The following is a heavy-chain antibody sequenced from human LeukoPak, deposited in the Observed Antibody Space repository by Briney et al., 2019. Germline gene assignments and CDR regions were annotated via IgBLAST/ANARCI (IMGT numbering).Heavy chain of an antibody. Sequence: SETLSLTCTVSGGSISSSSHYWGWIRQPPGKGLEWIGSIYYSGSTYYNPSLKSRVTISVDTSKNQFSLKLSSVTAADTAVYYCARDLSGTSWFDPWGQGTLVTVSS. CDR1: GGSISSSSHY. CDR3: ARDLSGTSWFDP. D-gene: IGHD1-26*01. CDR2: IYYSGST. J-gene: IGHJ5*02. V-gene: IGHV4-39*07.